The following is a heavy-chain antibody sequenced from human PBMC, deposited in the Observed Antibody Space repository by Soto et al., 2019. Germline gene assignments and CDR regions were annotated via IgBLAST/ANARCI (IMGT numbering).Heavy chain of an antibody. J-gene: IGHJ6*02. V-gene: IGHV3-48*01. Sequence: VGSLILSCLGSGFAFSVYSMDWVRKAPGKWLEWLSYIKSEGDTIHYADSVEGRFTISRDDSKNTLYLQMNSLKTEDTAVYYCTTAVPAAAGYYGMDVWGQGTTVTVSS. CDR1: GFAFSVYS. D-gene: IGHD2-2*01. CDR2: IKSEGDTI. CDR3: TTAVPAAAGYYGMDV.